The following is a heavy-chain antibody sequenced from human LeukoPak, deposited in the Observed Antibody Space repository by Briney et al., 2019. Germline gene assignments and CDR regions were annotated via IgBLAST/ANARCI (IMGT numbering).Heavy chain of an antibody. J-gene: IGHJ6*03. CDR3: ARAAYGSGIDYYYMDV. D-gene: IGHD3-10*01. CDR2: IIPIFGTA. V-gene: IGHV1-69*05. Sequence: ASVKVSCKASGGTFSSYAISWVRQAPGQGLEWMGGIIPIFGTANYAQKFQGRVTITTDESTSTAYMELSSLRSEDTAVYYCARAAYGSGIDYYYMDVWGKGTTVTVSS. CDR1: GGTFSSYA.